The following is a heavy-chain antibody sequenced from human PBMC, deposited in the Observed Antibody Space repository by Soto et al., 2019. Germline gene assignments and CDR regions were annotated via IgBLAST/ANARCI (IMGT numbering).Heavy chain of an antibody. CDR1: GVSISSHDW. V-gene: IGHV4-4*02. CDR3: ATRDTSRFY. CDR2: SHQSGNT. D-gene: IGHD6-13*01. J-gene: IGHJ4*02. Sequence: QVQLQESGPGLVKPSGTLSLTCAVSGVSISSHDWWTWVRQPPGKGLEWIGESHQSGNTHYNSSLESRVTISLDKSKNQFSLNLSSVNVADTAVYYCATRDTSRFYWGQGTLVTVSS.